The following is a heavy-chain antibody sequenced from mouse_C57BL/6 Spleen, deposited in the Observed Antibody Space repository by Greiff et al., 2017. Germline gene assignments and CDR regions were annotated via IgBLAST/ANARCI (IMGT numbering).Heavy chain of an antibody. CDR1: GFTFSSYA. Sequence: EVQGVESGEGLVKPGGSLKLSCAASGFTFSSYAMSWVRQTPEKRLEWVAYISSGGDYIYYADTVKGRFTISRDNARNTLYLQMSSLKSEDTAMYYCTRWLLPDWYFDVWGTGTTVTVSS. CDR2: ISSGGDYI. D-gene: IGHD2-3*01. V-gene: IGHV5-9-1*02. CDR3: TRWLLPDWYFDV. J-gene: IGHJ1*03.